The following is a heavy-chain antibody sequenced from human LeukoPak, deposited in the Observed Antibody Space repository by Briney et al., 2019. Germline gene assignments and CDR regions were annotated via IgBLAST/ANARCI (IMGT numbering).Heavy chain of an antibody. CDR3: AREHCSTTSCYFDS. CDR2: ISTSGSTI. CDR1: GFTFSDYY. J-gene: IGHJ5*01. D-gene: IGHD2-2*01. V-gene: IGHV3-11*01. Sequence: GXXLRLSCAASGFTFSDYYMSWMRQAPGQGLEGVSYISTSGSTIYNADSVKGPFTISSDNANNSLYLQMNSLRAEDTAVYYCAREHCSTTSCYFDSWGQGSLVTXX.